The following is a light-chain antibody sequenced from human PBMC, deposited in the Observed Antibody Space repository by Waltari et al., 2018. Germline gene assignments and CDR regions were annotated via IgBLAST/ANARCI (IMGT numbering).Light chain of an antibody. CDR1: SSDVGSYNY. V-gene: IGLV2-14*01. CDR2: EVS. Sequence: QSALTQPASVSGSPRQSLTISCTGTSSDVGSYNYVSWYQQYPGQVPKLMFYEVSNRASGVSNRFSGSKSGNTASLTISGLQAEDEADYYCSSFTSSGTIVFGGGTKLTVL. CDR3: SSFTSSGTIV. J-gene: IGLJ3*02.